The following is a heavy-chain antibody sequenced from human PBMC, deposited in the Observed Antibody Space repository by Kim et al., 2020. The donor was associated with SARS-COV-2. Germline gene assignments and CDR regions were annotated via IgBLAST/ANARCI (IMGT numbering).Heavy chain of an antibody. J-gene: IGHJ4*02. Sequence: SSSYIYYADSVKGRFTISRDNAKNSLYLQMNSLRAEDTAVYYCAREELDYWGQGTLVTVSS. CDR2: SSSYI. CDR3: AREELDY. D-gene: IGHD1-26*01. V-gene: IGHV3-21*01.